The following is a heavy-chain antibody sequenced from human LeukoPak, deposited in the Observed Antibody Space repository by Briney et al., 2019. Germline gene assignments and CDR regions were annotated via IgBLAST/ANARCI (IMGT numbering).Heavy chain of an antibody. CDR3: ARPLRYFDWLFYY. CDR2: IYYSGST. J-gene: IGHJ4*02. Sequence: SETLSLTCTVSGGSISSSSYYWGWIRQPPGKGLEWIGSIYYSGSTNYNPSLKSRVTISVDTSKNQFSLKLSSVTAADTAVYYCARPLRYFDWLFYYWGQGTLVTVSS. CDR1: GGSISSSSYY. D-gene: IGHD3-9*01. V-gene: IGHV4-39*01.